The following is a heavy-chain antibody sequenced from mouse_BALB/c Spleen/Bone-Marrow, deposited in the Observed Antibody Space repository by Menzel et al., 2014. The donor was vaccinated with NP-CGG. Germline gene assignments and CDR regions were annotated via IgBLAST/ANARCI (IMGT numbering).Heavy chain of an antibody. Sequence: EVMLVESGGDLVKPGGSLKLSCAASGFTFSSYGMSWVRPTPDKRLELVATISSGGSYTYYPDSVKGRFTISRDNAKNTLYLQMSSLKSEDTAMYYCARQTYYDYDGYFDYWGQGTTLTVSS. V-gene: IGHV5-6*01. CDR3: ARQTYYDYDGYFDY. CDR2: ISSGGSYT. D-gene: IGHD2-4*01. J-gene: IGHJ2*01. CDR1: GFTFSSYG.